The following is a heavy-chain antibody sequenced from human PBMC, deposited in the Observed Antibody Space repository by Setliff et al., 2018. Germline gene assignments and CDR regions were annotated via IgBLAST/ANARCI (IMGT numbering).Heavy chain of an antibody. D-gene: IGHD4-17*01. Sequence: SVKVSCKASGGTFNTYATSWVRQAPGQGLEWMGGIIXXXXXXXXXXKXXGRVTITADESTSTAYMELSSLRSEDTAVYYCARDFLGIHIDHGNALDDYWGQGTLVTVS. J-gene: IGHJ4*02. V-gene: IGHV1-69*13. CDR2: IIXXXXXX. CDR3: ARDFLGIHIDHGNALDDY. CDR1: GGTFNTYA.